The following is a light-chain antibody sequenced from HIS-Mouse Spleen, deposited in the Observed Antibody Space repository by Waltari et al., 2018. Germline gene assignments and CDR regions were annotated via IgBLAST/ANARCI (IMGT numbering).Light chain of an antibody. CDR3: YSTDSSGNHRV. CDR2: EDS. J-gene: IGLJ2*01. V-gene: IGLV3-10*01. Sequence: SYELTQPPSVSVSPGQTARITCSGDLLPKKYAYWYQQKSGQAPVLVIYEDSKRPSGIPERFSGSSSGTMATLTISGAQVEDEADYYCYSTDSSGNHRVFGGGTKLTVL. CDR1: LLPKKY.